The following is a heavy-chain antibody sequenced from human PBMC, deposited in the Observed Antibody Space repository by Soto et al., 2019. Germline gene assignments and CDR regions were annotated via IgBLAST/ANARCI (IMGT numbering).Heavy chain of an antibody. Sequence: PGGSLRLSCAASGFTFSSYAMHWVRQAPGKGLEWVAVISYDGSNKYYADSVKGRFTISRDNSKNTLYLQMNSLRAEDTAVYYCAKVSDYDILTGSGFMDVWGQGTTVTVSS. CDR1: GFTFSSYA. D-gene: IGHD3-9*01. CDR3: AKVSDYDILTGSGFMDV. J-gene: IGHJ6*02. V-gene: IGHV3-30-3*01. CDR2: ISYDGSNK.